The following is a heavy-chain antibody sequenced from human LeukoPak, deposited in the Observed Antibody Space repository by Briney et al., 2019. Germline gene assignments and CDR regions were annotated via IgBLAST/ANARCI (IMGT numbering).Heavy chain of an antibody. Sequence: PSETLSLTCAVSGDSISSNSYYWGWIRQPPGKGLEWIGSIYYSGRTFYNPSLTSRVTISVDTSKNQFSLKLTSVTAADTAVYYCARDRSGYNYGDYWGQGTLVTVSS. CDR1: GDSISSNSYY. D-gene: IGHD5-18*01. CDR3: ARDRSGYNYGDY. CDR2: IYYSGRT. V-gene: IGHV4-39*07. J-gene: IGHJ4*02.